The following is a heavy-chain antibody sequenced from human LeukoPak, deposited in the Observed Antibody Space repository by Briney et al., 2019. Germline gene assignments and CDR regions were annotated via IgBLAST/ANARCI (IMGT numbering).Heavy chain of an antibody. CDR1: GFTFSSYG. CDR3: ARGNGSGWYLDY. D-gene: IGHD6-19*01. V-gene: IGHV3-33*01. CDR2: IWYDGSNK. Sequence: PGGSLRLSCAASGFTFSSYGMHWVRQAPGKGLEWVAVIWYDGSNKYYADSVKGRFTISRDNSKNTLYLHMNSLRAEDTAVYYCARGNGSGWYLDYWGQGTLVTVSS. J-gene: IGHJ4*02.